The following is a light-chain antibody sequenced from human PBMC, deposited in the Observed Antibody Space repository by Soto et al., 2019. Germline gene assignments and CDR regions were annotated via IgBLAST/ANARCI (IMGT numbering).Light chain of an antibody. V-gene: IGKV1-6*01. J-gene: IGKJ4*01. CDR1: QDIRND. Sequence: AIQMTQSPSSLSASVGDSVTITYRARQDIRNDLCWYQQKPGKAPKLLIYAASSLQSEVPSRFSGSGSGTDFTLTISSLQPEDFATYYCLQDHGFPLTFGGGTKVEIK. CDR3: LQDHGFPLT. CDR2: AAS.